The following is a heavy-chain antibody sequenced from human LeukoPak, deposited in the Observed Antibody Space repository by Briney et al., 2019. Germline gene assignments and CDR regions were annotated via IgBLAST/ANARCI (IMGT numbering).Heavy chain of an antibody. CDR3: ARDLSPVVRASPMGY. D-gene: IGHD3-10*01. V-gene: IGHV3-7*01. Sequence: GGSLRLSCAASGFTFSNHWMSWVRQAPGKGLEWVANTKQDGNEKYYVDSVKGRFTISRDNAKNSLYLQMNSLRAEDTAVYYCARDLSPVVRASPMGYWGQGTLVTVSS. J-gene: IGHJ4*02. CDR2: TKQDGNEK. CDR1: GFTFSNHW.